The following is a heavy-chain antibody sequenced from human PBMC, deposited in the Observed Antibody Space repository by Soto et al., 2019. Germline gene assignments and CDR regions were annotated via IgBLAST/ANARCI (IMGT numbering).Heavy chain of an antibody. CDR1: GASISNYY. CDR3: ARRWGSTFDI. Sequence: SETLSLTCTVSGASISNYYWSWIRQPPGKGLEWIGYIYYSGSTNYNPSLKSRVTISVDTSKNQFSLKLSSVTAADTAVYYCARRWGSTFDIWGQGTMVTVSS. D-gene: IGHD3-16*01. V-gene: IGHV4-59*08. J-gene: IGHJ3*02. CDR2: IYYSGST.